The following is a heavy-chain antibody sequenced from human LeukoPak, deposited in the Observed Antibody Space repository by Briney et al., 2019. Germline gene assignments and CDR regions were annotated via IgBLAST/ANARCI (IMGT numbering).Heavy chain of an antibody. Sequence: GGSLRLSCAASGFTVSSNYMSWVRRAPGKGLEWVSVIYSGGSTYYADSVKGRFTISRDNSKNTLYLQVNSLRAEDTAVYYCARDRSSGSRVEFFFDYWGQGTLVTVSS. CDR3: ARDRSSGSRVEFFFDY. D-gene: IGHD6-19*01. CDR2: IYSGGST. CDR1: GFTVSSNY. J-gene: IGHJ4*02. V-gene: IGHV3-66*02.